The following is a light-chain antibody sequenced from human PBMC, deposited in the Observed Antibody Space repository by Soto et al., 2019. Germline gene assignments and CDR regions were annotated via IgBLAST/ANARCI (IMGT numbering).Light chain of an antibody. CDR1: QSVSSN. CDR3: QQYNNWPFT. Sequence: DIQMTQSPSSLSASVGDRATLSCRASQSVSSNLAWYQQKPGQAPRLLIYGAYTRATGIPARFSGSGSGTEFTLTISSLQSEDFAVYYCQQYNNWPFTFGPGTKVDIK. CDR2: GAY. V-gene: IGKV3-15*01. J-gene: IGKJ3*01.